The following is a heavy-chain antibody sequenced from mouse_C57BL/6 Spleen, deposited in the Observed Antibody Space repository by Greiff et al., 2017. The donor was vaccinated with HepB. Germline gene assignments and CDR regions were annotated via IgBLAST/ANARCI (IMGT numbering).Heavy chain of an antibody. J-gene: IGHJ4*01. Sequence: DVMLVESGGGLVQPGGSLSLSCAASGFTFTDYYMSWVRQPPGKALEWLGFIRNKANGYTTEYSASVKGRFTISRDNSQSILYLQMNALRAEDSATYYCARSYYYGSSNYAMDYWGQGTSVTVSS. CDR3: ARSYYYGSSNYAMDY. CDR2: IRNKANGYTT. D-gene: IGHD1-1*01. CDR1: GFTFTDYY. V-gene: IGHV7-3*01.